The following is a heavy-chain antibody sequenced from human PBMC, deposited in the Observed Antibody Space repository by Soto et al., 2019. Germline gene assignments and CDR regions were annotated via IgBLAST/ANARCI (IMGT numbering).Heavy chain of an antibody. CDR1: GDSVSSNSAA. Sequence: PSQTLSLTCAISGDSVSSNSAAWNWIRQSPSRGLEWLGRTYYRSKWYNDYAVSVKSRITINPDTSKNQFSLQLNSVTPEDTAVYYCARESGDVEAYYYDSSGYYYYFDYWGQGTLVTVSS. CDR2: TYYRSKWYN. D-gene: IGHD3-22*01. V-gene: IGHV6-1*01. CDR3: ARESGDVEAYYYDSSGYYYYFDY. J-gene: IGHJ4*02.